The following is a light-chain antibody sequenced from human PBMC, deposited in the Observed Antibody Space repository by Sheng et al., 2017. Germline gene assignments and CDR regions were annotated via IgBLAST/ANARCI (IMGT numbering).Light chain of an antibody. CDR2: NDD. Sequence: VSEAPRQRVTISCSGSSFNIGNNAVNWYQQLPGKAPKVLIYNDDLLPSGVSDRFSGSKSGTSASLAISGLQSEDEADYYCATWDDSLNVWVFGGGTKLTVL. V-gene: IGLV1-36*01. J-gene: IGLJ3*02. CDR1: SFNIGNNA. CDR3: ATWDDSLNVWV.